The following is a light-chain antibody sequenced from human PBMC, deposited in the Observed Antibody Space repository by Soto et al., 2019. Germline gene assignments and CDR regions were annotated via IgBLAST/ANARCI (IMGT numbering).Light chain of an antibody. V-gene: IGLV1-40*01. CDR1: SSNIGSGYD. J-gene: IGLJ7*01. CDR3: QSYDISLSGIV. Sequence: QSVLTQPPSVSGTPGQRVTISCTGSSSNIGSGYDVHWYQQLPGTAPILLIYGNINRPSGVPDRFSGSTSGTSASLAITGLQAEDEADYYCQSYDISLSGIVFGGGTQLTVL. CDR2: GNI.